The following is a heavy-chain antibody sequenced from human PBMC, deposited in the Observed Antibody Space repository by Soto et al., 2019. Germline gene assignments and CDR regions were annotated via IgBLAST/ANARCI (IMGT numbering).Heavy chain of an antibody. CDR2: ITISGDTT. V-gene: IGHV3-23*01. CDR1: GFIFTGYS. D-gene: IGHD3-10*01. J-gene: IGHJ4*02. CDR3: AKDRPNYEGSGGAYYKAGGDY. Sequence: EVQLLESGGGLVQPGGSLRLSCAASGFIFTGYSMSWVRQAPGKGLEWVSSITISGDTTYYADSVKGRFAISRDNSKNMLYLQVDSLRAEDPAIYYCAKDRPNYEGSGGAYYKAGGDYWGQGTLVTVSS.